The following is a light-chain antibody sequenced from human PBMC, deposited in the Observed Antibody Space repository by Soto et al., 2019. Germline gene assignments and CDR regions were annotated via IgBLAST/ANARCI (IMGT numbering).Light chain of an antibody. CDR3: QQYDSSPWT. Sequence: IVLKQSPGTLSLSPGEKASLSCRASQSVSSSYLAWYQQKPGQAPRLLIFGSSSRATGIPDRFSGSGSGTDFTLTISRLEPEDFAVYYCQQYDSSPWTFGQGTKVDI. CDR1: QSVSSSY. J-gene: IGKJ1*01. V-gene: IGKV3-20*01. CDR2: GSS.